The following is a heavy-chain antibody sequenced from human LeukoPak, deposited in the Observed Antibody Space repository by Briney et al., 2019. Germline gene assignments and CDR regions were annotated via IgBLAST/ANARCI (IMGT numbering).Heavy chain of an antibody. Sequence: QPGGSLRLSCAASGFTFSSYGMHWVRQAPGKGLEWVAFIRYDGSNKYYADSVKGRFTISRDNSKNTLYLQMNSLRAEDTAVYYCAKEWVGFVVVPPATNWFDPWGQGTLVTVSS. J-gene: IGHJ5*02. CDR3: AKEWVGFVVVPPATNWFDP. CDR1: GFTFSSYG. CDR2: IRYDGSNK. D-gene: IGHD2-2*01. V-gene: IGHV3-30*02.